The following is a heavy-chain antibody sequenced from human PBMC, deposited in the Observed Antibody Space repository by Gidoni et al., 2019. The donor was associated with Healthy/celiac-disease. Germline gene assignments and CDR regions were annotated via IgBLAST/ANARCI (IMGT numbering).Heavy chain of an antibody. V-gene: IGHV3-30*18. CDR3: AKAHESVRGVMNY. CDR1: GFTFSSYG. J-gene: IGHJ4*01. D-gene: IGHD3-10*01. CDR2: ISYDGSNK. Sequence: QVQLVESGGGVVQPGRSLRLSCAASGFTFSSYGMHWGRQAPGKGLEWVAVISYDGSNKYYADSVKGRFTISRDNSKNTLYLQMNSLRAEDTAVYYCAKAHESVRGVMNYWGQGTLVTVSS.